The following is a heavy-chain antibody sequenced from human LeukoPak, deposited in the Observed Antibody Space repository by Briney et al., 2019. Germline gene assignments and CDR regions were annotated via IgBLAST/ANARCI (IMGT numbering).Heavy chain of an antibody. V-gene: IGHV3-23*01. CDR2: ISGSGGST. Sequence: GGSLRLSCAASGFTFSGFVISWIRQAPGKGPQWVADISGSGGSTYYADSVKGRFSVSRDNSKNMVYLELNSLRAEDTAVYYCAKNHEHGRYAGFDFWAEGALVAVSS. CDR1: GFTFSGFV. D-gene: IGHD2-2*01. CDR3: AKNHEHGRYAGFDF. J-gene: IGHJ3*01.